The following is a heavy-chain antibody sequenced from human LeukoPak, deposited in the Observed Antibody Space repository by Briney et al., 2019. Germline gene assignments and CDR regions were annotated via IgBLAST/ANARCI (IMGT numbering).Heavy chain of an antibody. D-gene: IGHD4-17*01. J-gene: IGHJ3*02. Sequence: GGSLRLSCAASGFTFSDHYMDWVRQAPGKGLEWVGRTRNKANSYTTEYAASVKGRFTISRDDSKNSLYLQMNSLKTEDTAVYYCARDRRDYGDYGDAFDIWGQGQWSPSLQ. CDR1: GFTFSDHY. CDR3: ARDRRDYGDYGDAFDI. V-gene: IGHV3-72*01. CDR2: TRNKANSYTT.